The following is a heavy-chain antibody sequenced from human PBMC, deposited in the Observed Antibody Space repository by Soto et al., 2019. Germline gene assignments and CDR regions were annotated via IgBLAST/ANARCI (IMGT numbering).Heavy chain of an antibody. J-gene: IGHJ3*02. CDR1: GYTFTSYE. CDR3: ARERSSGAFDI. Sequence: QVQLVQSGAEVKKPGASVKGSCKTSGYTFTSYEINWVRQATGQGLEWMGWMNPNSGNTAYAQKFQGRVTMTRNTSISTASMELSSLRSEDTAVHYCARERSSGAFDIWGQGTMVTVSS. D-gene: IGHD1-26*01. CDR2: MNPNSGNT. V-gene: IGHV1-8*01.